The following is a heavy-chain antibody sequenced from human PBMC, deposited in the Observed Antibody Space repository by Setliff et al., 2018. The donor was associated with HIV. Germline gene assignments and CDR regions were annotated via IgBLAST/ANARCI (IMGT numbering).Heavy chain of an antibody. J-gene: IGHJ4*02. D-gene: IGHD6-13*01. Sequence: ASVKVSCKASGYTFTSYAMHWVRQAPGQRLEWMGWIHAGNGYTKYSQKFQGRVTFTRDTSASTAYMELSSLRSEDTGVYYCDIGSSNWPHRPNNYYFDYWGQGTPVTVSS. V-gene: IGHV1-3*01. CDR2: IHAGNGYT. CDR1: GYTFTSYA. CDR3: DIGSSNWPHRPNNYYFDY.